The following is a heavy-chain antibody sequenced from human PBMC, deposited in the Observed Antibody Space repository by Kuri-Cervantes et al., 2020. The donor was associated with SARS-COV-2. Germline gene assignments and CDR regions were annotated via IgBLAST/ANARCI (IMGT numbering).Heavy chain of an antibody. Sequence: GESLKISCAASGFTVSSNYMSWVRQAPGKGLEWVSVIYSGGSTYYADSVKGRFTISRDNSKNTLYLQINSLRAEDTAVYYCARGTSSSWYNWFDPWGQGTLVTVSS. CDR2: IYSGGST. D-gene: IGHD6-13*01. V-gene: IGHV3-53*05. CDR3: ARGTSSSWYNWFDP. CDR1: GFTVSSNY. J-gene: IGHJ5*02.